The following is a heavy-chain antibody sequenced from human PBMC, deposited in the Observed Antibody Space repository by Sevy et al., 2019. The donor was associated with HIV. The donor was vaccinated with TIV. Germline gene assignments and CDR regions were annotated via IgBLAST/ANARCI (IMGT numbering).Heavy chain of an antibody. D-gene: IGHD2-15*01. CDR1: EFTFSSYA. CDR3: AKGFCSGGSCPRDYYYYGMDV. V-gene: IGHV3-23*01. CDR2: ISGSGRYT. Sequence: GGSLRLSCAASEFTFSSYAMSWVRQAPGEGLEWVSSISGSGRYTYYADSVEGRFTISRDNSKNTLYVQMNSLRPEDTAVYYCAKGFCSGGSCPRDYYYYGMDVWGQGTTVTVSS. J-gene: IGHJ6*02.